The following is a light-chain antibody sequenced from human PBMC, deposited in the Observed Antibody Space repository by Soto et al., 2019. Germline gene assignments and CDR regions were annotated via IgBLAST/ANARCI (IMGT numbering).Light chain of an antibody. CDR3: QQLNSYPLS. CDR2: AAS. V-gene: IGKV1-9*01. CDR1: QGISRY. Sequence: DIPLTQSPSFLSASVGDRVTITCRASQGISRYLAWYQQKPGKAPKLLIYAASTLQSGDPSRFGGSGSGTEFTLTISSLQPEYFATYYCQQLNSYPLSFGGGTKVEIK. J-gene: IGKJ4*01.